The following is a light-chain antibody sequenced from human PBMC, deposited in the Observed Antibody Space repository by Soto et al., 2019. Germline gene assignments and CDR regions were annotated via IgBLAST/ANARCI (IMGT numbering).Light chain of an antibody. CDR2: GAS. J-gene: IGKJ1*01. V-gene: IGKV1-17*03. Sequence: DIQMTQSPSAMSASVGDRVTITCRASQGIGNYLAWFQQKPGKVPKRLIYGASNLQSGVPSRLSGSGSGTEFTLTISSLQPEDFVTYYCLQHNSYPRTFGQGTKVDIX. CDR3: LQHNSYPRT. CDR1: QGIGNY.